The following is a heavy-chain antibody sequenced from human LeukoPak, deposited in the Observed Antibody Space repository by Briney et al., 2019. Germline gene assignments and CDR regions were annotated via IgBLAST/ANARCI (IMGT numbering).Heavy chain of an antibody. V-gene: IGHV3-30*18. CDR1: GFTFSSYG. CDR2: ISYDGSNK. Sequence: GRSLRLSCAASGFTFSSYGMHWVRQAPGKGLEWVAVISYDGSNKYYADSVKGRFTNSRDNSKNTLYLQMNSLRAEDTAVYYCAKSSGDVRQMTFDIRGQGTMVTVSS. CDR3: AKSSGDVRQMTFDI. J-gene: IGHJ3*02. D-gene: IGHD3-10*02.